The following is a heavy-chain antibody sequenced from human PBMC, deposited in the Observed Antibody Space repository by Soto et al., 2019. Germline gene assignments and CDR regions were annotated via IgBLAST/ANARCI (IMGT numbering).Heavy chain of an antibody. CDR1: GGCMSSSNW. J-gene: IGHJ6*02. Sequence: SETLALTCAVSGGCMSSSNWWSWVRQPPGKGLEWIGEIYHSGSTNYNPSLKSRVTISVDKSKNQFSLKLSSVTAADTAVYYCAREFTIFGVVTDYYYGMDVWGQGTTVTVSS. V-gene: IGHV4-4*02. CDR2: IYHSGST. CDR3: AREFTIFGVVTDYYYGMDV. D-gene: IGHD3-3*01.